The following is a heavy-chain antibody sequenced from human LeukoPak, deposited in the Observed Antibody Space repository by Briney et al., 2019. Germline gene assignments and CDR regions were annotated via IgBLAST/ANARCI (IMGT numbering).Heavy chain of an antibody. J-gene: IGHJ6*04. CDR2: IYSGGST. V-gene: IGHV3-53*01. CDR1: GFTVSSYY. D-gene: IGHD3-10*01. CDR3: ARVDGGSGSYYYYYYGMDV. Sequence: GGSLRLSCAASGFTVSSYYMSWVRQAPGKGLEWVSVIYSGGSTYYADSVKGRFTISRGNSKNKQYVQMDSERAEDRAVYYCARVDGGSGSYYYYYYGMDVLGKGTTVTVCS.